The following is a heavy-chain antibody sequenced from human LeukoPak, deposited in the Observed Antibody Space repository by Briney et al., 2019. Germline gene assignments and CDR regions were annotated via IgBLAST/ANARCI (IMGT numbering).Heavy chain of an antibody. CDR1: GGSISSGDYY. Sequence: SQTLSLTCTVSGGSISSGDYYWSWIRQPPGKGLEWIGEINHSASTNYNPSLKSRVTISVDTSKNQFSLKLSSVTAADTAVYYCARHPLVRYCSSISCYRGFDNWGQGTLVTVAS. V-gene: IGHV4-30-4*08. J-gene: IGHJ4*02. D-gene: IGHD2-2*02. CDR3: ARHPLVRYCSSISCYRGFDN. CDR2: INHSAST.